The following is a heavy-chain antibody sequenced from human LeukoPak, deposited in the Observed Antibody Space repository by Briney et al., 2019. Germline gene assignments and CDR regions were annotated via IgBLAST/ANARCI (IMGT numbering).Heavy chain of an antibody. CDR2: ISGSGGST. J-gene: IGHJ6*03. CDR1: GFTFSSYA. CDR3: AKRSVPTLYYYMDV. D-gene: IGHD3-3*01. Sequence: PGGSLRLSCAASGFTFSSYAMSWVRQAPGKGLEWVSAISGSGGSTYYAASVKGRFTISRDNSKHTLYLQMNSLRAEDTAVYYCAKRSVPTLYYYMDVWGKGTTVTVSS. V-gene: IGHV3-23*01.